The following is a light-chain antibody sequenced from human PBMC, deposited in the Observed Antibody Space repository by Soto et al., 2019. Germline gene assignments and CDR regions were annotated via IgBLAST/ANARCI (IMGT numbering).Light chain of an antibody. CDR3: QQYGTTPWT. J-gene: IGKJ1*01. CDR2: GTS. V-gene: IGKV3-20*01. CDR1: QSVSSGY. Sequence: EIVLTQSPGTLSLSPGERATLSCRASQSVSSGYLAWYQQKPGQAPRLLISGTSSRATGIPDRFSGSGAGTDFTLTISRLEPEDFAVYYCQQYGTTPWTFGQGTKVDIK.